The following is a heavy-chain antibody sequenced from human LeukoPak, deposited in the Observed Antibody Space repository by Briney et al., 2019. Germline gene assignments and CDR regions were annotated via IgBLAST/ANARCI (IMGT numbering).Heavy chain of an antibody. CDR1: GYTFTGYY. D-gene: IGHD6-6*01. V-gene: IGHV1-2*02. J-gene: IGHJ6*03. CDR3: ARIHSSSSYYYYYMDV. Sequence: GASVKVSCKASGYTFTGYYMHWVRQAPGQGLEWMGWINPNSGGTNYAQKFQGRVTMTRDTSTSTAYMELSRLRSDDTAVYYCARIHSSSSYYYYYMDVWGKGTTVTVSS. CDR2: INPNSGGT.